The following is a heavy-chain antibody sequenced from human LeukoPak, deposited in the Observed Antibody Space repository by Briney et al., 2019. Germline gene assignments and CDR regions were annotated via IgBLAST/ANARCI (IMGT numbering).Heavy chain of an antibody. CDR3: ASFCGGDCYYDAFDI. CDR1: GGSISSGSYH. V-gene: IGHV4-61*02. CDR2: IYTSGST. D-gene: IGHD2-21*02. J-gene: IGHJ3*02. Sequence: SETLSLTCTVSGGSISSGSYHWSWIRQPAGKGLEWIGRIYTSGSTNYNPSLKSRVTISVDTSKNQFSLKLSSVTAADTAVYYCASFCGGDCYYDAFDIWGQGTMVTLSS.